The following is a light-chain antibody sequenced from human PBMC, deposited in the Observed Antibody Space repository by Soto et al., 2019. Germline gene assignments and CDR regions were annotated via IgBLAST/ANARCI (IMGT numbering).Light chain of an antibody. J-gene: IGLJ3*02. V-gene: IGLV2-14*01. CDR1: SSDVGGYNY. Sequence: QSALTQPASVSGSPGQSITISCTGTSSDVGGYNYVSWYQQHPGKAPKLMIYDVSNRPSGASNRFSGSKSGNTASLTISGLQAEEEADYYCSSYTSSSTPVVFGGGTKLTVL. CDR3: SSYTSSSTPVV. CDR2: DVS.